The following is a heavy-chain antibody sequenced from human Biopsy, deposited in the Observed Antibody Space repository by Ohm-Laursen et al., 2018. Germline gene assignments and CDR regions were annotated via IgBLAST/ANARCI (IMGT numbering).Heavy chain of an antibody. CDR2: NIPILGTG. CDR3: ATKLTGYFHH. Sequence: SVKVSCNAPEGTFSNYGVNWVRQAPGQGLEWLGGNIPILGTGSYAQKFQDRVTVAANTSTSTATMELRSLRSDDTAVYYCATKLTGYFHHWGQGTLVTVSS. V-gene: IGHV1-69*06. D-gene: IGHD3-9*01. J-gene: IGHJ1*01. CDR1: EGTFSNYG.